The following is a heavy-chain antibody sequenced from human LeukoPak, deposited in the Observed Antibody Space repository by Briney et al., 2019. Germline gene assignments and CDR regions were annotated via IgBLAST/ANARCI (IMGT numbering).Heavy chain of an antibody. D-gene: IGHD6-19*01. CDR1: GGSVSSGSYY. Sequence: SETLSLTCTVSGGSVSSGSYYWSWVRQPPGKGLEWIGFIYYSGSSNYNPSLKSRVTISVDTSKNQFSLKLSSVTAADTAVYYCARLYSSGWYYFDYWGQGTLVTVSS. CDR2: IYYSGSS. V-gene: IGHV4-61*01. CDR3: ARLYSSGWYYFDY. J-gene: IGHJ4*02.